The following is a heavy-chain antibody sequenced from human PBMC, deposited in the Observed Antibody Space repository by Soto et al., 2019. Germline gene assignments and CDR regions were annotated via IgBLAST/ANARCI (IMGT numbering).Heavy chain of an antibody. CDR2: INHSGST. V-gene: IGHV4-34*01. Sequence: QLQQWGAGLLKPSETLSLTCAVDGGSFSGYYWSWIRQPPGKGLEWIGEINHSGSTNYNPSLKSRVTISVDTSKNQFSRKLSSVTAADTAVYYCARGGRFGDPPFDYWGQGTLVTVSS. CDR3: ARGGRFGDPPFDY. CDR1: GGSFSGYY. D-gene: IGHD3-10*01. J-gene: IGHJ4*02.